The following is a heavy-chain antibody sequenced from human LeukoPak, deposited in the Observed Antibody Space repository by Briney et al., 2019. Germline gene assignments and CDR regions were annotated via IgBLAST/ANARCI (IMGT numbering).Heavy chain of an antibody. CDR1: GFTFSSYG. CDR3: AKDTFRDGDYLFDY. V-gene: IGHV3-33*06. D-gene: IGHD4-11*01. Sequence: PGRSLRLSCAASGFTFSSYGMHWVRQAPGKGLEWVAVIWYDGSNKYYADSEKGRFTISRDNSKNTLYLQMNSLRAEDTAVYYCAKDTFRDGDYLFDYWGQGTLVTVSS. J-gene: IGHJ4*02. CDR2: IWYDGSNK.